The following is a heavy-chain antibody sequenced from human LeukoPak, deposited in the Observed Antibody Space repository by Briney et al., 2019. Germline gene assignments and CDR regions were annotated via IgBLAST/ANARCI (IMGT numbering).Heavy chain of an antibody. CDR2: ISSSGSTI. V-gene: IGHV3-11*01. CDR3: AKGDINWSPDY. CDR1: GFTFSDYY. D-gene: IGHD1-20*01. J-gene: IGHJ4*02. Sequence: KSGGSLRLSCAASGFTFSDYYMSWIRQAPGKGLEWVSYISSSGSTIYYADSVKGRFTISRDNSKNTLYLQMNSLRAEDTAVYYCAKGDINWSPDYWGQGTLVTVSS.